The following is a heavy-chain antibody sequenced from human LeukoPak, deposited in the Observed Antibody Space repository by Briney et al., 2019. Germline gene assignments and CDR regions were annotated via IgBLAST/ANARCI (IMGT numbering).Heavy chain of an antibody. V-gene: IGHV4-59*12. Sequence: SETLSLTCTVSGDSISSDHWSWIRQPPGKGPEWIGYIYYSGNTNYNPSLKSRVTISVDTSKNQFSLKLSSVTAADTAVYYCARDWLQSPYFDLWGRGTLVTVSS. CDR2: IYYSGNT. D-gene: IGHD5-24*01. CDR3: ARDWLQSPYFDL. J-gene: IGHJ2*01. CDR1: GDSISSDH.